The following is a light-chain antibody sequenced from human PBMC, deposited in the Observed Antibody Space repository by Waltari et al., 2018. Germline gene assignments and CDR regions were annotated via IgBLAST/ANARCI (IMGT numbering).Light chain of an antibody. J-gene: IGKJ4*01. CDR1: QSVTSIS. Sequence: EIVLTQSPGTLSLSPGERDTLSCRASQSVTSISLSWYQQKLGQAPRLLIYGTSSRATGTPDRFSGSGSVTDFTLTISRLEPEDVAVYYCQQYDGEVVTFGGGTKVEI. V-gene: IGKV3-20*01. CDR2: GTS. CDR3: QQYDGEVVT.